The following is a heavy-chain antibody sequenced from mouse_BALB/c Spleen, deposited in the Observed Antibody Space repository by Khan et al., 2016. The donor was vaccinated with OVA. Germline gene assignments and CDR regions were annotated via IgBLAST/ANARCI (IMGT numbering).Heavy chain of an antibody. V-gene: IGHV1-61*01. D-gene: IGHD2-2*01. J-gene: IGHJ3*01. CDR2: IDPSDSET. CDR3: ARREKYGYDPSWFAY. Sequence: VQLQQSGAELVRPGASVKLSCKASGYTFTSYWMNWVKQRPGHGLEWIGRIDPSDSETHYNQIFKDKATLTVDTSSTTAYMQLSSLTSEDSAVYYGARREKYGYDPSWFAYWGQGTLVTVSA. CDR1: GYTFTSYW.